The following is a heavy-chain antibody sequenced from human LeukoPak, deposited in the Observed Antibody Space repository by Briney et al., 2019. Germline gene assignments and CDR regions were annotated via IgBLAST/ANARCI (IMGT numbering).Heavy chain of an antibody. D-gene: IGHD3-22*01. CDR1: GFTFSSYA. CDR2: ISYDGSNK. J-gene: IGHJ4*02. CDR3: ARGGWDDSSGFPEYYFDY. Sequence: GGSLRLSCAASGFTFSSYAMHWVRQAPGKGLEWVAVISYDGSNKHYADSVKGRFTISRDNSKNTLYLQMNSLRAEDTAVYYCARGGWDDSSGFPEYYFDYWGQGTLVTVSS. V-gene: IGHV3-30-3*01.